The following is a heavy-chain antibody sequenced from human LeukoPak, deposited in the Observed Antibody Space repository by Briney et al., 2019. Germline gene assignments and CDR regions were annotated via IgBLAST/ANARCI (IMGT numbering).Heavy chain of an antibody. CDR2: ISSSSNTI. CDR1: GFTFSNYW. D-gene: IGHD2-2*01. V-gene: IGHV3-48*01. Sequence: GGSLRLSCATSGFTFSNYWMSWVRQAPGKGLEWVSYISSSSNTIYYADSVKGRFTISRDNAKNSLYLHMNSLRAEDTAVYYCARLPVVPAAIIYYYYYYMDVWGKGTTVTVSS. J-gene: IGHJ6*03. CDR3: ARLPVVPAAIIYYYYYYMDV.